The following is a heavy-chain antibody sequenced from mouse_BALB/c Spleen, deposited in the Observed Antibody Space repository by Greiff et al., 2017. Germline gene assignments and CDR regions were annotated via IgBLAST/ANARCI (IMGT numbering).Heavy chain of an antibody. CDR1: GYAFSSSW. V-gene: IGHV1-82*01. Sequence: QVQLQQSGPELVKPGASVKISCKASGYAFSSSWMNWVKQRPGQGLEWIGRIYPGDGDTNYNGKFKGKATLTADKSSSTAYMQLSSLTSVDSAVYFCARKNYYDYDGFAYWGQGTLVTVSA. CDR2: IYPGDGDT. J-gene: IGHJ3*01. CDR3: ARKNYYDYDGFAY. D-gene: IGHD2-4*01.